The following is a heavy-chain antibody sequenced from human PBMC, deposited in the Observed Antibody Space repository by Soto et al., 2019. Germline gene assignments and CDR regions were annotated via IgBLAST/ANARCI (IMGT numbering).Heavy chain of an antibody. J-gene: IGHJ4*02. CDR1: GFTFSTSW. CDR3: FGGADY. D-gene: IGHD2-21*01. CDR2: MNPDGSWG. Sequence: EVHLVESGGGLVQPGGSLRLSCAASGFTFSTSWMNWVRQAPGKGLEWVANMNPDGSWGRYVDSVKGRFTMSRDNAKNSLSLQMNSLGDVETAVYYCFGGADYWGLGTLVPGSS. V-gene: IGHV3-7*01.